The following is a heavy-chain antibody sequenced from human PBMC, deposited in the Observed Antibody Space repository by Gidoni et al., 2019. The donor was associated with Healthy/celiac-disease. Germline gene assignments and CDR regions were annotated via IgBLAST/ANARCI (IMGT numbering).Heavy chain of an antibody. V-gene: IGHV3-53*01. J-gene: IGHJ6*02. CDR1: GFTVSSNY. CDR3: ARVLSSSYYGMDV. Sequence: EVQLVESGGGLIQPGGSLRLSCAASGFTVSSNYMSWVRQAPGKGLEWVSVIYSGGSTYYADSVKGRFTISRDNSKNTLYLQMNSLRAEDTAVYYCARVLSSSYYGMDVWGQGTTVTVSS. CDR2: IYSGGST. D-gene: IGHD6-13*01.